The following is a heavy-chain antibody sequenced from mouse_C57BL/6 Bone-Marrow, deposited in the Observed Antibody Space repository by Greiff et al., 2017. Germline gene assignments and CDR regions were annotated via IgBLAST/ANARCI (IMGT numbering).Heavy chain of an antibody. CDR3: TRGNGSPHYFDY. D-gene: IGHD1-1*01. Sequence: EVQLVESGEGLVKPGGSLKLSCAASGFTFSSYAMSWVRQTPEKRLEWVAYISSGGDYIYYADTVKGRFTISRDNARNTLYLQMSSLKSEDTAMYYGTRGNGSPHYFDYWGQGTTRTVSS. CDR1: GFTFSSYA. CDR2: ISSGGDYI. J-gene: IGHJ2*01. V-gene: IGHV5-9-1*02.